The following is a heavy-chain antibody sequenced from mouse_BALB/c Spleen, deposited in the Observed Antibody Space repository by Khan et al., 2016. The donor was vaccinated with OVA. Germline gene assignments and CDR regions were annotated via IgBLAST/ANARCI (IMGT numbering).Heavy chain of an antibody. CDR3: ARGDCDGAWFAY. V-gene: IGHV3-2*02. D-gene: IGHD2-4*01. J-gene: IGHJ3*01. CDR2: ISYSGST. Sequence: EVQLVESGPGLVKPSQSLSLTCTVTGYSITSDYAWNWIRQFPGNKLEWMGYISYSGSTSYNPSLKSRISITRDTSKNQFFLQLNSVTTEDTATYDCARGDCDGAWFAYWGQGTLVTVSA. CDR1: GYSITSDYA.